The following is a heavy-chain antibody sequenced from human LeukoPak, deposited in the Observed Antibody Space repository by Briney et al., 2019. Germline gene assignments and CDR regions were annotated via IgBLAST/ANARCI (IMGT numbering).Heavy chain of an antibody. CDR3: ARRFDY. CDR1: GFTFNTYS. CDR2: ISESSDTI. J-gene: IGHJ4*02. V-gene: IGHV3-48*01. Sequence: GGSLRLSCAASGFTFNTYSMNWARQAPGKGLEWISYISESSDTIYYADSVKGRFTISRDNAKNSLYLQMNSLRAEDTALYYCARRFDYWGQGTLVTVSS.